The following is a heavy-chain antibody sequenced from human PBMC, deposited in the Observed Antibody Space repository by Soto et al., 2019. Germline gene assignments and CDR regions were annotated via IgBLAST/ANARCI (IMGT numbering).Heavy chain of an antibody. CDR3: ARDRARGHWFDP. J-gene: IGHJ5*02. CDR1: GGSISSGGYY. CDR2: IYYSWST. Sequence: QVQLQESGPGLVKPSQTLSLTCTVSGGSISSGGYYWSWIRQHPGKGLEWIGYIYYSWSTYYNPSLKSRVTISVDTSKNQFSLKLSSVTAADTAVYYCARDRARGHWFDPWGQGTLVTVSS. V-gene: IGHV4-31*03. D-gene: IGHD3-16*01.